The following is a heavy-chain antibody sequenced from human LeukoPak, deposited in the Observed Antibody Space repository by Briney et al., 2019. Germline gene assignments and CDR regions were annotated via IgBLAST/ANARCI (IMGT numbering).Heavy chain of an antibody. J-gene: IGHJ3*02. CDR2: ISYDGSNK. CDR1: GFTFSSYA. Sequence: GGSLRLSCAASGFTFSSYAMHWVRQAPGKGLEWVAVISYDGSNKYYADSVKGRFTISRDNSKNTLYLQMNSLRAEDTAVYYCAREKLDGYNAFDIWGQGTMVTVSS. V-gene: IGHV3-30*14. D-gene: IGHD5-24*01. CDR3: AREKLDGYNAFDI.